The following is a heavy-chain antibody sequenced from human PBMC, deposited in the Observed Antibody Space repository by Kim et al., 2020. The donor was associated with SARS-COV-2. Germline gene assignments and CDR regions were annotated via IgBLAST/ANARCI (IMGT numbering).Heavy chain of an antibody. Sequence: GGSLRLSCAASGFTFSSYGMHWVRQAPGKGLEWVAVISYDGSNKYYADSVKGRFTISRENSKNTLYLQMNSLRAEDTAVYYCSKDVRGPWSDMDVWGQGTTGTVSS. D-gene: IGHD3-3*01. CDR1: GFTFSSYG. J-gene: IGHJ6*02. CDR2: ISYDGSNK. CDR3: SKDVRGPWSDMDV. V-gene: IGHV3-30*18.